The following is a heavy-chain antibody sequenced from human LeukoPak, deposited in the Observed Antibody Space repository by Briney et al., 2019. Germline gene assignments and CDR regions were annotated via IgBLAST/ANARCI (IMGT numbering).Heavy chain of an antibody. CDR1: GFTFSSYG. CDR3: AKDNSGGVVTATPDY. J-gene: IGHJ4*02. Sequence: PGGSLRLSCAASGFTFSSYGMHWVRQAPGKGLEWVAVISYDGSNKYYADSVKGRFTISRDNSKNTLYLQMNSLRAEDTAVYYCAKDNSGGVVTATPDYWGQGTLVTVSS. V-gene: IGHV3-30*18. CDR2: ISYDGSNK. D-gene: IGHD2-21*02.